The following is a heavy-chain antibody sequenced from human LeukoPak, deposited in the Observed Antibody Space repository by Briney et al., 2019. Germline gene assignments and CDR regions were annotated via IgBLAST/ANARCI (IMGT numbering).Heavy chain of an antibody. CDR2: ISGSGANT. D-gene: IGHD1-26*01. CDR3: ARGHQWELLLSSADY. Sequence: GGSLRLSCAASGFTFSNYAMNWVRQAPGKGLEWVSGISGSGANTCYADSVRGRYTISRDNSENTLYLQMNSLGAEDTAVYYCARGHQWELLLSSADYWGQGTLVTVSS. CDR1: GFTFSNYA. J-gene: IGHJ4*02. V-gene: IGHV3-23*01.